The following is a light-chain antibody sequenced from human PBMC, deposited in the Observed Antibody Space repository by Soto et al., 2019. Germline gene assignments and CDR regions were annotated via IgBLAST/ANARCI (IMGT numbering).Light chain of an antibody. CDR1: QSISSW. Sequence: DIQMTQSPSTLSASVGDRVTITCRASQSISSWLAWYQQKPGKAPKLLIYKASSLESGVPSRFSGSGSGTEFTLTISSLQPDEFATYYCQQYNSYPLTFGGGTKVELK. CDR3: QQYNSYPLT. CDR2: KAS. J-gene: IGKJ4*01. V-gene: IGKV1-5*03.